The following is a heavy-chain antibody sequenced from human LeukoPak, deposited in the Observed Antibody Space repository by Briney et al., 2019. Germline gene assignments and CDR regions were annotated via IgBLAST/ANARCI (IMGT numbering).Heavy chain of an antibody. CDR3: ARSHYYDSSGYYF. D-gene: IGHD3-22*01. CDR2: IYYSGST. V-gene: IGHV4-59*01. J-gene: IGHJ4*02. CDR1: GGSISSYY. Sequence: SETLSLTCTVSGGSISSYYWSWIRQPPGKGLEWIGYIYYSGSTNYNPSLKSRVTISVDTSKNQFSLKLSSVTAADTAVYYCARSHYYDSSGYYFWGQGTLVTASS.